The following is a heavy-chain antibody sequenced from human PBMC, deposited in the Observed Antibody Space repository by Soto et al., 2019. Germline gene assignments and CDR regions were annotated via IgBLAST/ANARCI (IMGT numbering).Heavy chain of an antibody. V-gene: IGHV3-30*03. J-gene: IGHJ6*02. CDR1: GFTFSSYG. CDR2: ISYDGSNK. D-gene: IGHD2-15*01. Sequence: GSLRLSCAASGFTFSSYGMHWVRQAPGKGLEWGAVISYDGSNKYYADSVKGRFTISRDNSKNTLYLQMNSLRAEDTAVYYCARAGCDGGRCYTLVGLRYGMDVWGQGTTVTVSS. CDR3: ARAGCDGGRCYTLVGLRYGMDV.